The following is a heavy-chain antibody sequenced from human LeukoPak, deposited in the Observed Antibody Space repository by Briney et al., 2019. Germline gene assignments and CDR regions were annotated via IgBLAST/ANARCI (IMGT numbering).Heavy chain of an antibody. V-gene: IGHV1-18*01. CDR3: ARGGVPSLYSNYPFDY. CDR1: GYTFTTYG. CDR2: ISAYNGNT. D-gene: IGHD4-11*01. Sequence: ASVKVSCKASGYTFTTYGISWVRQAPGQGLEWMGWISAYNGNTNSAQKLQGRVTMTTDTSTSTAYKELRSLRSDDTAVYYCARGGVPSLYSNYPFDYWGQGTLVTVSS. J-gene: IGHJ4*02.